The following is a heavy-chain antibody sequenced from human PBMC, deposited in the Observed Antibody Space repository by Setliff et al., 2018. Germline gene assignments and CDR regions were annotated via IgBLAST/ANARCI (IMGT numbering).Heavy chain of an antibody. J-gene: IGHJ4*02. Sequence: VASVKVSCKASGYTFTSYGISWVRQAPGQGLEWMGWISVHNGRTIYAERLQARVTMTTDTSTSTAYMELSSLRSEDTAVYYCATVEAITIAAAGTTIFDYWGQGTLVTVPQ. CDR1: GYTFTSYG. CDR2: ISVHNGRT. D-gene: IGHD6-13*01. CDR3: ATVEAITIAAAGTTIFDY. V-gene: IGHV1-18*01.